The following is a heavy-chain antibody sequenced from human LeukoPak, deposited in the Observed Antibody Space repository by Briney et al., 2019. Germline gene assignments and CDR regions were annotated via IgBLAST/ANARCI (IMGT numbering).Heavy chain of an antibody. CDR3: ARDSRSSGWVYY. Sequence: PSETLSLTCTVSGGSISSYYWSWIRQPPGKGLEWIGYIYYSGSTNYNPSLKSRVTISVDTSKNQFSLKLSSVTAADTAVYYCARDSRSSGWVYYWGQGTLVTVSS. CDR2: IYYSGST. D-gene: IGHD6-19*01. V-gene: IGHV4-59*12. CDR1: GGSISSYY. J-gene: IGHJ4*02.